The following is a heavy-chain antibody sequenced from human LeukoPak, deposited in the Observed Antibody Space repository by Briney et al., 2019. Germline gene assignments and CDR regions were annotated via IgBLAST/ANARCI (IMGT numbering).Heavy chain of an antibody. J-gene: IGHJ4*02. CDR3: TRGGSADPFEH. CDR1: GGSVNSGGYY. CDR2: IYTSETT. Sequence: SQTLSLTCTVSGGSVNSGGYYWTWIRQPAGKGLEWIGRIYTSETTNYNPSLKSRVSISIDMSRNQFSLKLSSVTAADTAVYYCTRGGSADPFEHWGQGTLVTVSS. V-gene: IGHV4-61*02. D-gene: IGHD1-26*01.